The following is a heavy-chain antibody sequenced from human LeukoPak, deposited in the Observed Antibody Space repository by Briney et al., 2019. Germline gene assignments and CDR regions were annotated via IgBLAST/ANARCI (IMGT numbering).Heavy chain of an antibody. Sequence: PSETLSLTCTVSGGSISSHYWSWIRQPPGEGLEWIGYIYYSGSANYNPSLKSRVTISVDTSKNQYSLKLSSVTAADTAVYYCARVYYYYYMDVWGKGTTVTVSS. V-gene: IGHV4-59*11. J-gene: IGHJ6*03. CDR1: GGSISSHY. CDR3: ARVYYYYYMDV. CDR2: IYYSGSA.